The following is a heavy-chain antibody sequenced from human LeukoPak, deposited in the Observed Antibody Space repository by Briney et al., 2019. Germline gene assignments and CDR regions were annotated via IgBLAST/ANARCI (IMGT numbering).Heavy chain of an antibody. CDR2: INPNSGGT. V-gene: IGHV1-2*06. J-gene: IGHJ4*02. CDR3: ARALPDCSGGSCYQLGFDY. Sequence: ASVKVSCKASGYTFTGYCMHWVRQAPGQGLEWMGRINPNSGGTNYAQKFQGRVTMTRDTSISTAYMELSRLRSDDTAVYYCARALPDCSGGSCYQLGFDYWGQGTLVTVSS. D-gene: IGHD2-15*01. CDR1: GYTFTGYC.